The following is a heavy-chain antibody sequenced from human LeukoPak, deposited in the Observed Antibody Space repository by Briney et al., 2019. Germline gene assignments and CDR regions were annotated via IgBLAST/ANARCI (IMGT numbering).Heavy chain of an antibody. CDR1: GGSIRSGVYY. D-gene: IGHD1-26*01. J-gene: IGHJ4*02. CDR3: ARGSSLSNYVDY. V-gene: IGHV4-30-4*01. Sequence: SETLSLTCTVSGGSIRSGVYYWSWIRQPPGKGLEWIGYIYYSGSTYYNPSLKSRVTISVDTSKNQFSLKLSSVTAADTAVYYCARGSSLSNYVDYWGQGTLVTVSS. CDR2: IYYSGST.